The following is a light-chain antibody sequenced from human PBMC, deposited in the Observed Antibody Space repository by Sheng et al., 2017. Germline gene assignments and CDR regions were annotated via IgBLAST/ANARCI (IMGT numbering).Light chain of an antibody. CDR1: QSVLYTPNNKNY. V-gene: IGKV4-1*01. J-gene: IGKJ1*01. CDR2: WAS. Sequence: IVMTQSPDSLAVSLGERATINCKSSQSVLYTPNNKNYLAWYQQKPGQPPKLLIYWASTRDSGVPDRFSGSGSGTDFTLTISSLQAEDVAVYYCQQYLNTSPTFGQGTKVEIK. CDR3: QQYLNTSPT.